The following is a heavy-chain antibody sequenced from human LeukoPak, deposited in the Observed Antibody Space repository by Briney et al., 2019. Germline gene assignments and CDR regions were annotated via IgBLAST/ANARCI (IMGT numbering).Heavy chain of an antibody. V-gene: IGHV3-23*01. CDR1: GFTFSNYG. Sequence: GGSLRLSCAASGFTFSNYGMTWVRQAPGKGLEWVSGISGSGGTTYDADSVKGRFTVSRDNSKNILYLQMNSLRADDTAVYFCAKTQGCFDYWGQGTLVTVSS. J-gene: IGHJ4*02. CDR3: AKTQGCFDY. CDR2: ISGSGGTT.